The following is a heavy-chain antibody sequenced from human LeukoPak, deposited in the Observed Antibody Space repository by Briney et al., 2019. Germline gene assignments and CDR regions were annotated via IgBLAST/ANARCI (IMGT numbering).Heavy chain of an antibody. J-gene: IGHJ4*02. V-gene: IGHV4-59*01. CDR2: MFHSGSP. CDR1: RGSISSYY. Sequence: SETLSLTCTVSRGSISSYYWNWIRQSPRRGLEWIGYMFHSGSPNYNPSLKSRVAISIDTSKNQFSLKLSSVTAADTAVYYCARGSQYCSTTSCSSFDYWGQGTLVTVSS. CDR3: ARGSQYCSTTSCSSFDY. D-gene: IGHD2-2*01.